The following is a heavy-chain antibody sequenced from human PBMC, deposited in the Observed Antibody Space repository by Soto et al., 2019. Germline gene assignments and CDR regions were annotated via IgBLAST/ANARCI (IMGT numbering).Heavy chain of an antibody. CDR1: GFTFSSYG. D-gene: IGHD4-4*01. CDR3: AKNVGLQGYYFDY. J-gene: IGHJ4*02. V-gene: IGHV3-30*18. Sequence: QVQLVESGGGVVQPGRSLRLSCAASGFTFSSYGMHWVRQAPGKGLEWVAVISYDGSNKYYADSVKGRFTISRDNSKNTLYLQMNSLKAEDTAVYYCAKNVGLQGYYFDYWGQGTLVTVSS. CDR2: ISYDGSNK.